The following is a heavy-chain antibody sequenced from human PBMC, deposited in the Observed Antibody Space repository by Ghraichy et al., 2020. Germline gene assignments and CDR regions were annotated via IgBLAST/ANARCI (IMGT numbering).Heavy chain of an antibody. D-gene: IGHD2-21*02. J-gene: IGHJ4*02. CDR3: ARGWGRFDY. CDR2: IKYDGSAE. Sequence: GSLRLSCAASVFAYNSYWMNWVRQAPGKGLEWVAYIKYDGSAEYYVDSVKGRFAISRDNAKNSLFLQMNSLRAEDTAVYYCARGWGRFDYWGQGTLVTVSS. CDR1: VFAYNSYW. V-gene: IGHV3-7*01.